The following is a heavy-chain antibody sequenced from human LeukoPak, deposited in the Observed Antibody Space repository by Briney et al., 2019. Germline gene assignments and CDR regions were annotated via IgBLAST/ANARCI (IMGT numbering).Heavy chain of an antibody. V-gene: IGHV3-23*01. CDR1: GFTFSSYA. CDR2: ISGSGGST. CDR3: AKSVGWELWTYYFDY. D-gene: IGHD1-26*01. J-gene: IGHJ4*02. Sequence: PGGSLRLSCAASGFTFSSYAMSWVRQAPGKGLEWVSAISGSGGSTYYADSVKGRFTISRDNSKNTLYLQMNSLRAEDTAVYYCAKSVGWELWTYYFDYWGQGTLVTVSS.